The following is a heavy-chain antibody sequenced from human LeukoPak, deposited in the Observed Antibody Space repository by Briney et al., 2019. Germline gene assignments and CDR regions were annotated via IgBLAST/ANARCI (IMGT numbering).Heavy chain of an antibody. V-gene: IGHV1-2*06. CDR3: ARDVLAIVGPHDY. CDR1: GYTFTGYY. D-gene: IGHD3-22*01. Sequence: GASVKVSCKASGYTFTGYYMHWVRQAPGQGLEWMGRINPNSGGTNYAQKFQGRVTMTRDTSISTAYMELSRLRSDDTAVYYCARDVLAIVGPHDYWGQGTLVTVSS. J-gene: IGHJ4*02. CDR2: INPNSGGT.